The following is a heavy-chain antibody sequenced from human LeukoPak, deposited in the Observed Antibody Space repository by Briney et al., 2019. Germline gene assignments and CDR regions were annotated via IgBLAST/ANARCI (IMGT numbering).Heavy chain of an antibody. CDR1: GGSFSGYY. J-gene: IGHJ3*02. CDR3: AKSNGYGLVDI. V-gene: IGHV4-34*12. D-gene: IGHD3-10*01. CDR2: IFYSGST. Sequence: SETLSLTCAVYGGSFSGYYWTWIRQPPGKGLEWIGNIFYSGSTYYSPSLKSRVTISLDTSRNQFSLKLNSVTAADTAVYYCAKSNGYGLVDIWGQGTMVTVSS.